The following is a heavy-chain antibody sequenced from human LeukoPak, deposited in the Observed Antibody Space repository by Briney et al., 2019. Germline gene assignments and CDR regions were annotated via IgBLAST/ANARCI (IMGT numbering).Heavy chain of an antibody. CDR3: ARDHVAVAGTGDY. V-gene: IGHV3-21*01. Sequence: AGGSLRLSCAASGFTFGSYSMNWVRQAPGKGLEWVSSISSSSSYIYYADSVKGRFTISRDNAKNSLYLQMNSLRAEGTAVYYCARDHVAVAGTGDYWGQGTLVTVSS. CDR2: ISSSSSYI. D-gene: IGHD6-19*01. J-gene: IGHJ4*02. CDR1: GFTFGSYS.